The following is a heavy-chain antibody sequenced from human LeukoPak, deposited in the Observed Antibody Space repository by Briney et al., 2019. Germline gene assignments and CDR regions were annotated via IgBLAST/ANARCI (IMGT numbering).Heavy chain of an antibody. J-gene: IGHJ4*02. D-gene: IGHD2-15*01. CDR3: AKDQCSGGSCYSV. Sequence: GGSLRLSCAASGFTFSSYAMSWARQAPGKGLEWVSAISGSGGSTYYADSVKGRFTISRDNSKNTLYLQMNSLRAEDTAVYYCAKDQCSGGSCYSVWGQGTLVTVSS. V-gene: IGHV3-23*01. CDR2: ISGSGGST. CDR1: GFTFSSYA.